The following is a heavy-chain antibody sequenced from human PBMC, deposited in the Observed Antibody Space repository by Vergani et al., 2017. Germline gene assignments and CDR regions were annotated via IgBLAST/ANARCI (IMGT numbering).Heavy chain of an antibody. CDR3: ARTESFILRYFHCAL. D-gene: IGHD3-9*01. Sequence: QLHLQESGPGLVKPSETLSLTCTVSGGSITSSSYYWGWIRQPPGKGLEWIGNSYHSGGAYYNPSLKGRVTISVDTSKNQFSLEVTSVTAADTAIYFCARTESFILRYFHCALWGQGTLVTVSS. CDR1: GGSITSSSYY. CDR2: SYHSGGA. V-gene: IGHV4-39*01. J-gene: IGHJ4*02.